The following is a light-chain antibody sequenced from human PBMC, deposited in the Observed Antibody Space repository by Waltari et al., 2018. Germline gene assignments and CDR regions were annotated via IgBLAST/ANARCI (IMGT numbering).Light chain of an antibody. CDR3: QQFHDLPFT. CDR1: EDISNH. J-gene: IGKJ3*01. Sequence: DNQMTQSRSSLPAYVGHRVTNTCQASEDISNHLVWFQQKPGQAPKLLIFDASSLQPGVPSRFRGSGSGTHFTFTISSLQPEDFATFYCQQFHDLPFTFGPGTTVDIK. CDR2: DAS. V-gene: IGKV1-33*01.